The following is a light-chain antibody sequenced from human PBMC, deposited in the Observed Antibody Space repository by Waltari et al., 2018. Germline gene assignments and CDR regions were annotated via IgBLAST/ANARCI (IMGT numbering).Light chain of an antibody. Sequence: QSALTQPASVSGSPGQSITVSCTGGSSDIGGHYYVSWYQQHPGKAPKLLIYNVYDRPSGVSNRFSASKAGNTASLSISGLQADDEAYYYCSSYSSSHTLVFGGGTKLTVL. CDR3: SSYSSSHTLV. CDR1: SSDIGGHYY. V-gene: IGLV2-14*03. CDR2: NVY. J-gene: IGLJ2*01.